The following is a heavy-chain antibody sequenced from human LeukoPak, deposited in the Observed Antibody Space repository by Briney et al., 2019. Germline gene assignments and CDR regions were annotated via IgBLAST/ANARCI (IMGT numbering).Heavy chain of an antibody. CDR1: GYSISSGYY. Sequence: SETLSLTCTVSGYSISSGYYWCWLRQPPGKGVEWSGSGSTYYNTSHPSRLTISVNTANNQFYLKLRYLTAAATAEYYGACWSYRGYHWGIVFDSWGQGTLVTVSS. CDR3: ACWSYRGYHWGIVFDS. D-gene: IGHD5-12*01. J-gene: IGHJ4*02. CDR2: SGST. V-gene: IGHV4-38-2*02.